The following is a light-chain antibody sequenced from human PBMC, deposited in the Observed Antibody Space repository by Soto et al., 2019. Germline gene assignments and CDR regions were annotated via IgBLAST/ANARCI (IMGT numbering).Light chain of an antibody. J-gene: IGLJ2*01. CDR2: DVN. CDR1: SSDVGGYDY. CDR3: CSYAGRYIVV. Sequence: QSALTQPRSVSGSPGQSVAISCTGTSSDVGGYDYVSWYRQHPGKAPKLMIYDVNKRPSGVPDRFSGSKSGNTASLTISGLQAEDEADYYCCSYAGRYIVVFGGGTQLTVL. V-gene: IGLV2-11*01.